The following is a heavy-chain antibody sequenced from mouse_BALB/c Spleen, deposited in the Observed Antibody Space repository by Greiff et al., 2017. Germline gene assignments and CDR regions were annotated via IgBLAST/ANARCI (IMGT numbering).Heavy chain of an antibody. V-gene: IGHV1S41*01. D-gene: IGHD2-2*01. CDR1: GYTFTSYW. J-gene: IGHJ4*01. Sequence: DLVKPGASVKLSCKASGYTFTSYWINWIKQRPGQGLEWIGRIAPGSGSTYYNEMFKGKATLTVDTSSSTAYIQLSSLSSEDSAVYFCARGGNDRDAMDYWGQGTSVTVSS. CDR3: ARGGNDRDAMDY. CDR2: IAPGSGST.